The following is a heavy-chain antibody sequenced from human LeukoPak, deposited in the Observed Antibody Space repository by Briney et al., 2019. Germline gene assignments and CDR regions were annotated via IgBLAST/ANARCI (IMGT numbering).Heavy chain of an antibody. CDR3: ARAQYYYDSSGYVYYYYGMDV. Sequence: GGSLRLSCAASGFTFSSYSMNWVRQAPGKGLEWVSSISSSSSYIYYADSVKGRFTISRDNAKNSLYLQMNSLRAEDTAVYYCARAQYYYDSSGYVYYYYGMDVWGQGTTVTVSS. CDR2: ISSSSSYI. D-gene: IGHD3-22*01. J-gene: IGHJ6*02. CDR1: GFTFSSYS. V-gene: IGHV3-21*01.